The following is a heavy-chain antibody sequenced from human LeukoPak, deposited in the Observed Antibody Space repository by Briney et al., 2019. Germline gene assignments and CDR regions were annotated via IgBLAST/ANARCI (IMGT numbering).Heavy chain of an antibody. CDR1: GFSFTNAW. CDR2: IKSKGDGETT. J-gene: IGHJ4*02. V-gene: IGHV3-15*01. Sequence: PGESLRLSCAASGFSFTNAWMTWVRQGPGKGLEWVGRIKSKGDGETTDYAASVKGRFFMSRDDSKGTLYLQMQWPKAEDTAVYYCTTDLAITMIRGVIVSWGQGTLVTVSS. CDR3: TTDLAITMIRGVIVS. D-gene: IGHD3-10*01.